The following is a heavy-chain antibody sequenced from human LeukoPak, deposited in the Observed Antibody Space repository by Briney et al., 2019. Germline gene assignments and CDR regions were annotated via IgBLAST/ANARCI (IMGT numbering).Heavy chain of an antibody. CDR3: ARDGETAAPWALDL. CDR2: ISQSGSTT. V-gene: IGHV3-48*03. D-gene: IGHD3-10*01. J-gene: IGHJ3*01. Sequence: PGGSLRLSCVVSGFTFNNYEMNWVRQAPGKGLGWGSYISQSGSTTRYTDSVKGRFTISRDNAKNSLYLQLSSLRVEDMGVYYCARDGETAAPWALDLWGQGTVVSVSS. CDR1: GFTFNNYE.